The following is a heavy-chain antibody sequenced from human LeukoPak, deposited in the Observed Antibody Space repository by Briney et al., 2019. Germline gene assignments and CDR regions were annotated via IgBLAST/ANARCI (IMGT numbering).Heavy chain of an antibody. D-gene: IGHD6-13*01. V-gene: IGHV1-2*02. Sequence: GASVKVSCKASGYTFTGYYMHWVRQAPGQGLEWMGWINPNSGGTNYAQKFQGRVTMTRDTSISTAYMELSRLRSDDTAVYYCARDPRPYSSPSRPFDYWGQGTLVTVSS. J-gene: IGHJ4*02. CDR2: INPNSGGT. CDR1: GYTFTGYY. CDR3: ARDPRPYSSPSRPFDY.